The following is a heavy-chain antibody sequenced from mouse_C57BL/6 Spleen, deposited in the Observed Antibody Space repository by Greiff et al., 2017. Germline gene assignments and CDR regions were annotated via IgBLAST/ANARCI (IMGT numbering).Heavy chain of an antibody. CDR1: GYTFTSYW. D-gene: IGHD1-1*01. J-gene: IGHJ2*01. CDR2: IDPSDSYT. Sequence: QVQLQQPGAELVRPGTSVKLSCKASGYTFTSYWMHWVKQRPGQGLEWIGVIDPSDSYTNYNQKFKGKATLTVDTSSSTAYMQLSSLTSEDSAVYYCARALYVTCYCDYWGQGTTLTVAS. CDR3: ARALYVTCYCDY. V-gene: IGHV1-59*01.